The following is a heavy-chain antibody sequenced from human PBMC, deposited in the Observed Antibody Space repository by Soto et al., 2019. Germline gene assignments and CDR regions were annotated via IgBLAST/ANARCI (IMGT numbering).Heavy chain of an antibody. CDR2: INPNSGGT. D-gene: IGHD3-3*01. V-gene: IGHV1-2*04. CDR3: ARGTPYYDFWSGYYYHYYYGMDV. Sequence: ASVKVSCKASGYTFTGYYMHWVRQAPGQGLEWMGWINPNSGGTNYAQRFQGWVTMTRDTSISTAYMELSRLRSDDTAVYYCARGTPYYDFWSGYYYHYYYGMDVWGQGTTVTV. CDR1: GYTFTGYY. J-gene: IGHJ6*02.